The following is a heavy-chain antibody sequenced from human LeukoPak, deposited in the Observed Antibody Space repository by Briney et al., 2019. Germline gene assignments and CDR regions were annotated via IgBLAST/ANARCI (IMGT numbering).Heavy chain of an antibody. CDR3: ATRYYYGSGSYLYFDY. CDR2: IYHSGST. Sequence: SETLSLTCTVSGGSISSGDYYWSWVRQPPGKGLEWIGEIYHSGSTNYNPSLKSRVTISVDKSKNQFSLKLSSVTAADTAVYYCATRYYYGSGSYLYFDYWGQGTLVTVSS. J-gene: IGHJ4*02. D-gene: IGHD3-10*01. V-gene: IGHV4-4*02. CDR1: GGSISSGDYY.